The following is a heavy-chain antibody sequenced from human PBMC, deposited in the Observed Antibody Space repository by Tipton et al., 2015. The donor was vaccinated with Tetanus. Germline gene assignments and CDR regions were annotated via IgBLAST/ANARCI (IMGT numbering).Heavy chain of an antibody. Sequence: TLSLTCTISGGSVSGFYWGWIRQPPGKGLEWIGHAYYSGTTNYNPSLKGRVSISVDTSHDQFSLRLSSVTAADTAVYYCARAEAIFGVVIRFGWFDPWGQGTLVTVSS. CDR1: GGSVSGFY. J-gene: IGHJ5*02. V-gene: IGHV4-59*02. CDR3: ARAEAIFGVVIRFGWFDP. D-gene: IGHD3-3*01. CDR2: AYYSGTT.